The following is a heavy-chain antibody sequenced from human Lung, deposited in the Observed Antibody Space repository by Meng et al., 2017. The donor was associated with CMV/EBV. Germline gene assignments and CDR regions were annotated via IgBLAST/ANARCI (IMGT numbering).Heavy chain of an antibody. V-gene: IGHV4-31*03. CDR3: AREAGRDGYATPKFDY. J-gene: IGHJ4*02. D-gene: IGHD5-24*01. CDR1: GGSIGSGGYY. Sequence: QWQRQESGPGLVKPSQTLSLTCTVSGGSIGSGGYYWSWIRQHPGKGLEWIGYIYYTGSTFYNPSLKSRVTISVDTSKNQFSLKLIPATAADTAVYYCAREAGRDGYATPKFDYWGQGTLVTVSS. CDR2: IYYTGST.